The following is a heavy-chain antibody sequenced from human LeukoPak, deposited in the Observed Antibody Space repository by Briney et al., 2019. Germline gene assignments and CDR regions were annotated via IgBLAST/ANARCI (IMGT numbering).Heavy chain of an antibody. CDR2: IYTSGST. CDR3: ARAYYYDSSGYALRD. D-gene: IGHD3-22*01. J-gene: IGHJ4*02. Sequence: SETLSLTCTVSGGSISSYYGSWIRQPAGKGLEWIGRIYTSGSTNYNPSLKSRVTMSVDTSKNQFSLKLSSVTAADTAVYYCARAYYYDSSGYALRDWGQGTLVTVSS. CDR1: GGSISSYY. V-gene: IGHV4-4*07.